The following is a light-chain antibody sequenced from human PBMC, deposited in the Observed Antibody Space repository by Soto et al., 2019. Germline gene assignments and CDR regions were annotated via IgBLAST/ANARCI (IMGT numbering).Light chain of an antibody. Sequence: EIVLTQSPGTLSLSPGERATLSCRASQSVSSSYLAWYQQKPGQAPRLLIYGASSRATGIPDRFSGSESGRDFTLTISRLEPEDFAVYYCQQYRNSLYTFGQGTKLEIK. V-gene: IGKV3-20*01. J-gene: IGKJ2*01. CDR3: QQYRNSLYT. CDR2: GAS. CDR1: QSVSSSY.